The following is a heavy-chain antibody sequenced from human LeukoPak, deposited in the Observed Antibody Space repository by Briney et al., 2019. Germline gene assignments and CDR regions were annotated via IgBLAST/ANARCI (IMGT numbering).Heavy chain of an antibody. D-gene: IGHD1-26*01. CDR1: GFTFSSYS. Sequence: GGSLRLSCAASGFTFSSYSMSWVRQAPGKGLEWVSAISGSGGSTYYADSVKGRFTISRDNSKNTLYLQMNSLRAEDTAVYYCAEEMMGGATSSGAFDIWGQGTMVTVSS. J-gene: IGHJ3*02. CDR3: AEEMMGGATSSGAFDI. CDR2: ISGSGGST. V-gene: IGHV3-23*01.